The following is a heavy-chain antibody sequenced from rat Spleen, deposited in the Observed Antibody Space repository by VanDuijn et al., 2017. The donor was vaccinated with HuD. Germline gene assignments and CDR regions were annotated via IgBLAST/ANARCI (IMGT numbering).Heavy chain of an antibody. Sequence: EVQLVESGGGLVQPGRSMKLSCAASGFTFSNYYMAWVRLAPTKGLEWVASISTGGGNTYYPDSVKGRFTISRAIVENTLYLQMSSLRSEDTATDYCTGGRYFRYWGQGVMVTVSS. CDR1: GFTFSNYY. J-gene: IGHJ2*01. D-gene: IGHD1-1*01. CDR2: ISTGGGNT. V-gene: IGHV5-25*01. CDR3: TGGRYFRY.